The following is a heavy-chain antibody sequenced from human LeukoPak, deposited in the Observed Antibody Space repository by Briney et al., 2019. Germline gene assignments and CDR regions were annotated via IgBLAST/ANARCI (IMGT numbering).Heavy chain of an antibody. CDR1: GFTFSSYA. D-gene: IGHD6-13*01. CDR3: AKAQGYSSSWYWDY. Sequence: GGSLRLSCAASGFTFSSYAMSWVRQAPGKGLEWVLANSGSGGSTYYADSVKGRFTISRDNSKNTLYLQMNSLRAEDTAVYYCAKAQGYSSSWYWDYWGQGTLVTVSS. V-gene: IGHV3-23*01. J-gene: IGHJ4*02. CDR2: NSGSGGST.